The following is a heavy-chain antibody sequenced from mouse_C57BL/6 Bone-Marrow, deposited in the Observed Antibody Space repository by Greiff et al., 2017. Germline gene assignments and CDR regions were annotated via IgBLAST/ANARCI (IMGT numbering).Heavy chain of an antibody. Sequence: VQLQQSGAELVRPGASVKLSCKASGYTFTDYYINWVKQRPGQGLEWIARIYPESGNTYYNEKFKGKATLTAEKSSSTAYMQLSSLTSEDSAVYFCARAYSCDYWGQGTALTVSA. CDR1: GYTFTDYY. CDR2: IYPESGNT. CDR3: ARAYSCDY. J-gene: IGHJ2*01. V-gene: IGHV1-76*01.